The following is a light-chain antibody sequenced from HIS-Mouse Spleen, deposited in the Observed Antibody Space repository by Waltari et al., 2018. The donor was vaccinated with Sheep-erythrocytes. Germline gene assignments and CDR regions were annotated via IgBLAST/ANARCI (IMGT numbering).Light chain of an antibody. CDR2: DVS. CDR3: CSYAGSYNHV. Sequence: QSALTQPRSVSGSPGQSVTISCTGTSSDVGGYNYVSWYQQHPGKAPQFMPYDVSKRPSAVPDRFSGAKSGNTASLAISGLQAEDEADYYCCSYAGSYNHVFATGTKVTVL. J-gene: IGLJ1*01. V-gene: IGLV2-11*01. CDR1: SSDVGGYNY.